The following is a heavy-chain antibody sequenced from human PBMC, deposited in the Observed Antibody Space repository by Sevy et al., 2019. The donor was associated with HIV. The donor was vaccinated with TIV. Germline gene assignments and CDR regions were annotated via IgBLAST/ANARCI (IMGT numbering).Heavy chain of an antibody. CDR2: VDNDGSGT. J-gene: IGHJ4*02. V-gene: IGHV3-74*03. D-gene: IGHD3-10*01. Sequence: GGSLRLSCAASGFTFTNYWMHWVRQAPGKGLVWVSRVDNDGSGTKYADSVKGRFTISRDNAKNTVYLQMNSLRAEDTAVYYCTRDKYGIDYWGQGTLVTVSS. CDR1: GFTFTNYW. CDR3: TRDKYGIDY.